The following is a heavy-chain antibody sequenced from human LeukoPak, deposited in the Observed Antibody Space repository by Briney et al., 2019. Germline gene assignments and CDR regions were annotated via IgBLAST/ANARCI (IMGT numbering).Heavy chain of an antibody. CDR2: IRSKASGGTT. CDR1: GFTFSSYE. D-gene: IGHD6-19*01. CDR3: ARAVAGTLNFDY. Sequence: GGSLRLSCAASGFTFSSYEMNWVRQAPGKGLEWIGFIRSKASGGTTEYAASVKGRFTISRDDSKSIAYLQMNSLKTEDTAVYYCARAVAGTLNFDYWGQGTLVTVSS. J-gene: IGHJ4*02. V-gene: IGHV3-49*04.